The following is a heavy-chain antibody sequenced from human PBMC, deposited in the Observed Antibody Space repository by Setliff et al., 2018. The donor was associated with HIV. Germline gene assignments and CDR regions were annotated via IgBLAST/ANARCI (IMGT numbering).Heavy chain of an antibody. CDR3: AKDHATSSWFTALLDY. CDR2: ISGSAGTT. V-gene: IGHV3-23*01. J-gene: IGHJ4*02. CDR1: GFAFGDFP. D-gene: IGHD6-13*01. Sequence: PGGSLRLSCTASGFAFGDFPMSWVRQAPGKGLEWVSGISGSAGTTYYADSVKGRFTISRENSKNTLYLQMNSLRAEDTAVYYCAKDHATSSWFTALLDYWGQGALVTVSS.